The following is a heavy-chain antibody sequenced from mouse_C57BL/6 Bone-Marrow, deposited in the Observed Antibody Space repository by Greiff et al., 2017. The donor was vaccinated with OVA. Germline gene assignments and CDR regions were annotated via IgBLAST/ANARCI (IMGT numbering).Heavy chain of an antibody. Sequence: EVKLMESGGGLVQSGRSLRLSCATSGFTFSDFYMEWVRQAPGKGLEWIAASRNKANDYTTEYSASVKGRFIVSRDTSQSILYLQMNALRAEDTAIYYCARDAIRDAMDYWGQGTSVTVSS. D-gene: IGHD2-12*01. CDR1: GFTFSDFY. J-gene: IGHJ4*01. V-gene: IGHV7-1*01. CDR2: SRNKANDYTT. CDR3: ARDAIRDAMDY.